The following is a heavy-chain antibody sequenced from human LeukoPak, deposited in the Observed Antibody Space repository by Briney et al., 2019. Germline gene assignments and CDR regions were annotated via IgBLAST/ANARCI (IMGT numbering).Heavy chain of an antibody. CDR2: IKDVSSDI. J-gene: IGHJ4*02. D-gene: IGHD2-2*01. V-gene: IGHV3-21*05. CDR1: EFTFSLYA. CDR3: ARDTYQPGLIDC. Sequence: GRSLRLSCAASEFTFSLYAMNWVRQAPGKGLEWVSYIKDVSSDIHYADSVKGRFTISRDNAKNTLYLQMNSLRAEDTAVYYCARDTYQPGLIDCWGQGTLVTVSS.